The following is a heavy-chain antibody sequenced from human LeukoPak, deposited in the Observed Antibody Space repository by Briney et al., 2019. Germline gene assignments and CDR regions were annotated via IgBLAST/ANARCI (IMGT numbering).Heavy chain of an antibody. CDR2: IGTAGDT. V-gene: IGHV3-13*01. CDR3: ARGFLGSRGSHAFDI. D-gene: IGHD3-16*01. Sequence: GGSPRLSCAASGLTFSSYDMHWVRQATGKGLEWVSAIGTAGDTYYPGSVKGRFTISRENAKNSLYLQMNSLRAGDTAVYYCARGFLGSRGSHAFDIWGQGTMVTVSS. CDR1: GLTFSSYD. J-gene: IGHJ3*02.